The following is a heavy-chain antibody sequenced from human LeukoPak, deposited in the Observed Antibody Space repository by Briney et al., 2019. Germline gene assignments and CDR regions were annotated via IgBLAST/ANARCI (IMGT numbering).Heavy chain of an antibody. V-gene: IGHV3-33*01. D-gene: IGHD3-10*01. CDR3: ARDYGSGSYAFVY. CDR1: GFTFSSYG. J-gene: IGHJ4*02. Sequence: PGGSLRLSCAASGFTFSSYGMHWVRQAPGKGLEWVAVIWYDGSNKYYADSVKGRFTNSRDNSKNTLYLQMNSLRAEDTALYYCARDYGSGSYAFVYWGQGTLVTVSS. CDR2: IWYDGSNK.